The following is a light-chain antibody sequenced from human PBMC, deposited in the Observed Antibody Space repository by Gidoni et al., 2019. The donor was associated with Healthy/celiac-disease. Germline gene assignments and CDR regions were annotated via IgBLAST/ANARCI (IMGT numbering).Light chain of an antibody. CDR3: QQYDNLLLLT. CDR2: DAS. Sequence: DIQMTQSPSSLSASVGDRVTITCQASQDSSNYLNWYQQKPGKAPKPLIYDASNLETGVPSRLSGSGSGTDFTFTISSLQPEDIATYYCQQYDNLLLLTFGGGTKVEIK. V-gene: IGKV1-33*01. J-gene: IGKJ4*01. CDR1: QDSSNY.